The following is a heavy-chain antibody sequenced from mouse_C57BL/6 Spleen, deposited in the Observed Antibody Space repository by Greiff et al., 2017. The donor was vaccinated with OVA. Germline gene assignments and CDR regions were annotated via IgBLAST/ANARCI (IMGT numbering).Heavy chain of an antibody. D-gene: IGHD1-1*01. CDR1: GYTFTDYE. Sequence: VKLMESGAELVRPGASVTLSCKASGYTFTDYEMHWVKQTPVHGLEWIGAIDPETGGTAYNQKFKGKAILTADKSSSTAYMELRSLTSEDSAVYYCTRRGGSSPDYWGQGTTLTVSS. CDR2: IDPETGGT. CDR3: TRRGGSSPDY. V-gene: IGHV1-15*01. J-gene: IGHJ2*01.